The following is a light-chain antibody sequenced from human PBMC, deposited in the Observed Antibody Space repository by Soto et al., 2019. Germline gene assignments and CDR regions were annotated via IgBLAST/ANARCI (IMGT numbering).Light chain of an antibody. CDR1: SSDVGGYNF. Sequence: QSVLTQPPSASGAPGQSVTISCTGTSSDVGGYNFVSWYQQHPGKAPKLMIYEVNKRPSGVPDRFSGSKSGNTASRTVSGLQDEDEADYCCCSYAGSNNFYVFRSGTQLTVL. CDR3: CSYAGSNNFYV. V-gene: IGLV2-8*01. CDR2: EVN. J-gene: IGLJ1*01.